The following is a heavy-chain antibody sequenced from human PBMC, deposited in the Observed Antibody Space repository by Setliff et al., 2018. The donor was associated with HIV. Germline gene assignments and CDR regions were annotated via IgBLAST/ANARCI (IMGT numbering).Heavy chain of an antibody. V-gene: IGHV7-4-1*02. Sequence: ASVKVSCKASGYAFASYGLNWVRQAPGQGLEWMGWINTHSGNPTYAQAFTGRFVFSLDISVSTAYLQISSLRAEDTAVYYCARFYDSGASYSDDAFDIWGQGTMVTVSS. CDR3: ARFYDSGASYSDDAFDI. CDR1: GYAFASYG. D-gene: IGHD3-22*01. CDR2: INTHSGNP. J-gene: IGHJ3*02.